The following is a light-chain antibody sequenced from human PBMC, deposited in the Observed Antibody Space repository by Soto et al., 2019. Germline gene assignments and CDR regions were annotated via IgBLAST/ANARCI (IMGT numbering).Light chain of an antibody. V-gene: IGKV1-9*01. CDR2: VVS. CDR1: QGISNY. J-gene: IGKJ4*01. CDR3: QQLNNCLT. Sequence: DIQLTQAPSFLSASVGDRVTITCRASQGISNYLAWFQQKPGQAPELLMYVVSKRHSGVPSRFSGSGSGTEFTLTIRGLPPEDFATYYCQQLNNCLTFGGGTRVEIK.